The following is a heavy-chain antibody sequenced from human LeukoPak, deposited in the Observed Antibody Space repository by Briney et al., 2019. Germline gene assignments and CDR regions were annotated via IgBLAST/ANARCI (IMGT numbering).Heavy chain of an antibody. CDR3: AKDSYSGYDRKGWFDP. J-gene: IGHJ5*02. CDR2: IYTSGST. D-gene: IGHD5-12*01. CDR1: GGSISSGSYY. Sequence: SQTLSLTCTVSGGSISSGSYYWSWIRQPAGKGLEWIGRIYTSGSTNYNPSLKSRVTISVDTSKNQFSLKLSSVTAADTAVYYCAKDSYSGYDRKGWFDPWGQGTLVTVSS. V-gene: IGHV4-61*02.